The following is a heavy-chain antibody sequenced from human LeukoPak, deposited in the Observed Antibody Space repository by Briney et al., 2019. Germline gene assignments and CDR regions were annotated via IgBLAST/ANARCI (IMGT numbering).Heavy chain of an antibody. Sequence: SQTPSLTCAVSGGSISSGGYSWSWIRQPPGKGLEWIGEINHSGSTNYNPSLKSRVTISVDTSKNQFSLELSSVTAADTAVYYCARLRPYRGVRGAPGRIDYWGQGTLVTVSS. V-gene: IGHV4-30-2*01. D-gene: IGHD3-10*01. J-gene: IGHJ4*02. CDR3: ARLRPYRGVRGAPGRIDY. CDR1: GGSISSGGYS. CDR2: INHSGST.